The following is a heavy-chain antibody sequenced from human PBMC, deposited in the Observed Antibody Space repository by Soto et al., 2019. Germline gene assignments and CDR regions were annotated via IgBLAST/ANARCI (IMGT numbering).Heavy chain of an antibody. J-gene: IGHJ6*02. Sequence: QVQLVQSGAEVKKPGSSVKVSCEASGGTFSSYPISWVRQAPGQGLEWMGRIIPILGIANYAQKFQGRVTITADKSTSTAYMELSSLRSDDTAVYYCARPTIMDNYCGMDVWGQGTTVTVSS. CDR2: IIPILGIA. D-gene: IGHD3-16*01. CDR1: GGTFSSYP. V-gene: IGHV1-69*02. CDR3: ARPTIMDNYCGMDV.